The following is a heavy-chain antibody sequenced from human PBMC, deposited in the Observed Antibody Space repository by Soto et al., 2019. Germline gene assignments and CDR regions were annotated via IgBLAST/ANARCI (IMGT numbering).Heavy chain of an antibody. V-gene: IGHV1-69*13. Sequence: SVNVSCKASGGTFSSYAISWVRQAPGQGLEWMGGIIPIFGTANYAQKFQGRVTITADESTSTAYMELSSLRSEDTAVYYCARSPSIVGASYGMDVWGQGTTVTV. CDR3: ARSPSIVGASYGMDV. D-gene: IGHD1-26*01. J-gene: IGHJ6*02. CDR2: IIPIFGTA. CDR1: GGTFSSYA.